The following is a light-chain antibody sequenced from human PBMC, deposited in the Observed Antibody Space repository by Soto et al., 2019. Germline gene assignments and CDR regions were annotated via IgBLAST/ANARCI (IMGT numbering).Light chain of an antibody. J-gene: IGKJ3*01. Sequence: AIRITQSPSSFSASTGDRVTITCRASQGISSYLAWYQQKPGKAPKLLIYAASTLQSGVPSRFSGSGSGTDFTLTISSLQPEDFATYYCQQANSFPPFGPGTKVDIK. V-gene: IGKV1-8*01. CDR2: AAS. CDR3: QQANSFPP. CDR1: QGISSY.